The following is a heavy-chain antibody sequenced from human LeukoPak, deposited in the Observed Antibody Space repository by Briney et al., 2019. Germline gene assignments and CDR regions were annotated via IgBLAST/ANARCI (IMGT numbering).Heavy chain of an antibody. CDR2: IIPIFGTA. V-gene: IGHV1-69*13. D-gene: IGHD3-22*01. CDR3: ARLPPSPYYYDSSGLLGGGWFDP. Sequence: SVKVSCKASGGTFSSYAISWVRQAPGQGLEWMGGIIPIFGTANYAQKFQGRVTITADESTSTAYMELSSLRSEDTAVYYCARLPPSPYYYDSSGLLGGGWFDPWGQGTLVTVSS. CDR1: GGTFSSYA. J-gene: IGHJ5*02.